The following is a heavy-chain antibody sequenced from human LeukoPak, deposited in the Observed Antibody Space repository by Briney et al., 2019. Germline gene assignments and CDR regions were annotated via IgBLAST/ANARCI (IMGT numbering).Heavy chain of an antibody. Sequence: GGSLRLSCAASGFTFSSYSMNWVRQAPGKGLEWVSSISSSSSYIYYADSVKGRFFMSREDSKTTVYLQMNSLRAEDTAIYYCAKGAEIDLWGQGTLVTVSS. D-gene: IGHD3-16*01. CDR2: ISSSSSYI. CDR1: GFTFSSYS. V-gene: IGHV3-21*04. J-gene: IGHJ5*02. CDR3: AKGAEIDL.